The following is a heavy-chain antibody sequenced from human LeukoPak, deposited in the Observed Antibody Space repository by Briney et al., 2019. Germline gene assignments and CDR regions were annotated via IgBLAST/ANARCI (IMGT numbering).Heavy chain of an antibody. V-gene: IGHV3-53*01. D-gene: IGHD1-26*01. J-gene: IGHJ4*02. CDR3: ARDLGSYYFDY. Sequence: GGSLRLSCAASGFTVSSNYMSWVRQAPGKGLEWVSVIYSGGSTYYADSVKGRFTISRDNSKNTLYLQMNSLRAEDTAVYYCARDLGSYYFDYWGQGTLVTVSS. CDR2: IYSGGST. CDR1: GFTVSSNY.